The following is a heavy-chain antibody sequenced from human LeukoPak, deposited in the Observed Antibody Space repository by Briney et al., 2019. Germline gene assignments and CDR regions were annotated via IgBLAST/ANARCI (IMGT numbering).Heavy chain of an antibody. V-gene: IGHV3-7*01. J-gene: IGHJ5*02. CDR3: ARHLDLDA. CDR2: IEQDGSEK. Sequence: GGSLRLSCTASGFTFSGYWMSWVRQAPGKGLEWVANIEQDGSEKYYVDSVKGRFTISRDNTKNSLYLQMNSLRAEDTAIYYCARHLDLDAWGQGTLVTVSS. CDR1: GFTFSGYW.